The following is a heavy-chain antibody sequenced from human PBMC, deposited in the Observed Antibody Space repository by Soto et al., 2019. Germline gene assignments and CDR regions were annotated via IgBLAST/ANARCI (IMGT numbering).Heavy chain of an antibody. D-gene: IGHD6-19*01. CDR1: GYTFTGYY. CDR3: ARGRYSSGWYHYYGMDV. V-gene: IGHV1-2*04. Sequence: QVQLVQSGAEVKKPGASVKVPCKASGYTFTGYYMHWVRQAPGQGLEWMGWINPNSGGTNYAQKFQGWVTMTRDTSISTAYMELSRLRSDDTAVYYCARGRYSSGWYHYYGMDVWGQGTTVTVSS. CDR2: INPNSGGT. J-gene: IGHJ6*02.